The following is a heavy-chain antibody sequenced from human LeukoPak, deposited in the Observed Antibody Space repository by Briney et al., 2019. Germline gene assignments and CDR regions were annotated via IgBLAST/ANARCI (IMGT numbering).Heavy chain of an antibody. CDR3: ARGHGMGRRVSFDY. D-gene: IGHD1-26*01. CDR2: IYYSGST. CDR1: GGSISSYY. V-gene: IGHV4-59*01. J-gene: IGHJ4*02. Sequence: PSETLSLTCTVSGGSISSYYWSWIRQPPGKGLEWIGYIYYSGSTNYNPSLKSRVTISVDTSKNQFSLKLSPVTAADTAVYYCARGHGMGRRVSFDYWVQGTLVTVSS.